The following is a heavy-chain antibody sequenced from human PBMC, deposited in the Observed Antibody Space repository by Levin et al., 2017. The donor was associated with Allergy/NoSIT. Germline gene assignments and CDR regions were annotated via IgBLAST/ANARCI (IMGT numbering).Heavy chain of an antibody. CDR2: IYYSGST. CDR3: ARHQFYDFWSGYPLALFEY. Sequence: SETLSLTCTVSGGSISSYYWSWIRQFSGKGLEWIGYIYYSGSTHYSPSLKSRVTISVDMSKNQFSLKLISVTAADTAVYYCARHQFYDFWSGYPLALFEYWGHGNPVTVSS. CDR1: GGSISSYY. D-gene: IGHD3-3*01. J-gene: IGHJ5*01. V-gene: IGHV4-59*08.